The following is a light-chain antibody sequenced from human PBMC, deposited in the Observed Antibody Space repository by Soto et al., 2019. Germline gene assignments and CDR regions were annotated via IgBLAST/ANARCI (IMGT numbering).Light chain of an antibody. Sequence: QSVLTQPPSASGTPGQRVTISCSGSSSNIASNTINWYQQLPGTAPKLLIHSDNQRPSGVPGRFSGSKSGTSAPLAISGLQSEDEADYYCAAWDDSLNGPVFGGGTKVTVL. CDR2: SDN. CDR1: SSNIASNT. CDR3: AAWDDSLNGPV. V-gene: IGLV1-44*01. J-gene: IGLJ2*01.